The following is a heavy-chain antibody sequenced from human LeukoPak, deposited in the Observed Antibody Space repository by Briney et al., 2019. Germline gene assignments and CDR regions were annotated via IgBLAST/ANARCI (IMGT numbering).Heavy chain of an antibody. Sequence: PSQTLSLTCTVSGGSISSGSYYWSWIRQPAGKGLEWIGRIYTSGSTNYNPSLKSRVTISVDTSKNQFSLKLSPVTAADTAVYYCARVVASSGWYEDYWGQGTLVTVSS. CDR2: IYTSGST. CDR1: GGSISSGSYY. V-gene: IGHV4-61*02. CDR3: ARVVASSGWYEDY. J-gene: IGHJ4*02. D-gene: IGHD6-19*01.